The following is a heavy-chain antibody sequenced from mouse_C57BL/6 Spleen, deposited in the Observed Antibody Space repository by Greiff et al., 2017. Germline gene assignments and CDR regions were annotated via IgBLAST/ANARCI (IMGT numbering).Heavy chain of an antibody. V-gene: IGHV1-82*01. Sequence: VKPGASVKISCKASGYAFSSSWMNWVKQRPGKGLEWIGRIYPGDGDTNYNGKFKGKATLTADKSSSTAYMQLSSLTSEDSAVYFCARYYYYGSSPWYFDVWGTGTTVTVSS. CDR2: IYPGDGDT. J-gene: IGHJ1*03. CDR3: ARYYYYGSSPWYFDV. CDR1: GYAFSSSW. D-gene: IGHD1-1*01.